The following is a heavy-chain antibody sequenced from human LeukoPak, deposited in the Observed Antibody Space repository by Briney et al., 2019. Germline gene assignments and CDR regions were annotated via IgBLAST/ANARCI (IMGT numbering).Heavy chain of an antibody. V-gene: IGHV3-30-3*01. D-gene: IGHD6-13*01. CDR1: GFTFSSYA. J-gene: IGHJ4*02. Sequence: GRSLRLSCAASGFTFSSYAMHWVRQAPGKGLEWVAVISYDGSNKYYADSVKGRFTISRDNSKNTLYLQMNSLRAEDTAVYYCARRRGYSSTTPFDYWGQGTLVTVPS. CDR3: ARRRGYSSTTPFDY. CDR2: ISYDGSNK.